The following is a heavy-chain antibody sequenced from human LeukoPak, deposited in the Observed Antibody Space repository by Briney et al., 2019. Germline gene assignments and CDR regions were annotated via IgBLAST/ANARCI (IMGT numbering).Heavy chain of an antibody. V-gene: IGHV4-59*12. CDR1: GGSISSYY. Sequence: SETLSLTCTVSGGSISSYYWSWIRQPPGKGLEWIGYIYYSGSTNYNPSLKSRVTISVDTSKNQFSLKLSSVTAADTAVYYCASGLAVAHWYFDLWGRGTLVTVSS. D-gene: IGHD6-19*01. CDR3: ASGLAVAHWYFDL. CDR2: IYYSGST. J-gene: IGHJ2*01.